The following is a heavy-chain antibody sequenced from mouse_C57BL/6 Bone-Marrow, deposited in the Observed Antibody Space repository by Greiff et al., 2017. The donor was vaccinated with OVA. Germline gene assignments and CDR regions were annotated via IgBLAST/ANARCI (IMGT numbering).Heavy chain of an antibody. CDR2: ISSGSSTI. J-gene: IGHJ4*01. CDR3: AYYYDSSPCAMDY. CDR1: GFTFSDYG. Sequence: EVMLVESGGGLVKPGGYLKLSCAASGFTFSDYGMHWVRQAPEKGLEWVAYISSGSSTIYYADTVKGRFTISRDNANNTLFLQMTSLRSEDTAMYYCAYYYDSSPCAMDYWGQGTSVTVSS. V-gene: IGHV5-17*01. D-gene: IGHD1-1*01.